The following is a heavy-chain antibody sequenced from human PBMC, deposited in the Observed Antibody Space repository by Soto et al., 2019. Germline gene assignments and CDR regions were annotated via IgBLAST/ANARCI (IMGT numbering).Heavy chain of an antibody. D-gene: IGHD2-8*01. CDR1: GFTFSSYG. V-gene: IGHV3-30*18. Sequence: GESLKISCAASGFTFSSYGMLWVRQAPGKGLEWVAVISYDGSNKYYADSVKGRFTISRDNSKNTLYLQMNSLRAEDTAVYYCAKTALGVYYYYYYMDVWGKGTTVTVSS. J-gene: IGHJ6*03. CDR3: AKTALGVYYYYYYMDV. CDR2: ISYDGSNK.